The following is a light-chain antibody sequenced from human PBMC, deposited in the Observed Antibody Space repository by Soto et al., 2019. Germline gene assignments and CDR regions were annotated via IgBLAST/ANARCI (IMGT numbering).Light chain of an antibody. V-gene: IGLV2-14*01. Sequence: QSALTQPASVSGSPGQSITISCTGTSRDIGGYDFVSWYQQHPGKAPKLIIYEVSNRPSGVSNRFSGSKSGNTASLTIFGLQAEDEADYYCRSYISNATWVFGGGTKLTVL. CDR2: EVS. CDR3: RSYISNATWV. CDR1: SRDIGGYDF. J-gene: IGLJ3*02.